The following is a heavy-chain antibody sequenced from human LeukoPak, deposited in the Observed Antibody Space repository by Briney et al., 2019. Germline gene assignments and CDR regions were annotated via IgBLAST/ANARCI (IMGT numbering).Heavy chain of an antibody. D-gene: IGHD3-10*01. Sequence: SETLSLTCTVSGGSISSSTYYWGWIRQPPGKGLEWIGSIYYSGYTYYNPSLESRVTISVDTSRNQFSLKLSSVTAADTAIYYCAKHYMGSSYNRGLDYWGQGTLVTVSS. CDR1: GGSISSSTYY. J-gene: IGHJ4*02. CDR3: AKHYMGSSYNRGLDY. CDR2: IYYSGYT. V-gene: IGHV4-39*01.